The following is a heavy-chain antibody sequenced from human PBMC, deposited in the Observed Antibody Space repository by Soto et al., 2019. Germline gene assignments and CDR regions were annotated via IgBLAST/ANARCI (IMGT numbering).Heavy chain of an antibody. D-gene: IGHD5-18*01. CDR2: IIPIFGTA. J-gene: IGHJ4*02. CDR1: GGTFSSYA. V-gene: IGHV1-69*13. CDR3: ARERLRERQLWSPGSH. Sequence: EASVKVSCKASGGTFSSYAISWVRQAPGQGLEWMGGIIPIFGTANYAQKFQGRVTITADESTSTAYMELSSLRSEDTAVYYCARERLRERQLWSPGSHWGQGTLVTVSS.